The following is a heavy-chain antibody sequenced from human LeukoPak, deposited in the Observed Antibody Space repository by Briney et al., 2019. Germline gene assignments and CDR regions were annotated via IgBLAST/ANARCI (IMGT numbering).Heavy chain of an antibody. CDR3: GRDPGGGYSGYDFPYYFDY. D-gene: IGHD5-12*01. CDR2: ISSSGSTI. CDR1: GFTFSSYE. J-gene: IGHJ4*02. Sequence: GGSLRLSCAASGFTFSSYEMNWVRQAPGKGLEWVSYISSSGSTIYYADSVKGRFTISRDNAKNSLYLQMNSLRAEDTAVYYCGRDPGGGYSGYDFPYYFDYWGQGTLVTVSS. V-gene: IGHV3-48*03.